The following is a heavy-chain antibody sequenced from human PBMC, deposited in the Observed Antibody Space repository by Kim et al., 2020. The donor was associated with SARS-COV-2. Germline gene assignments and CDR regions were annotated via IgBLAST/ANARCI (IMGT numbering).Heavy chain of an antibody. CDR2: ISGSGGST. V-gene: IGHV3-23*01. CDR1: GFTFSSYA. J-gene: IGHJ5*02. CDR3: AKEGSSGYYWKVRCVWFDP. Sequence: GGSLRLSCAASGFTFSSYAMSWVRQAPGKGLEWVSAISGSGGSTYYADSVKGRFTISRDNSKNTLYLQMNSLRAEDTAVYYCAKEGSSGYYWKVRCVWFDPWGQGTLVTVSS. D-gene: IGHD3-22*01.